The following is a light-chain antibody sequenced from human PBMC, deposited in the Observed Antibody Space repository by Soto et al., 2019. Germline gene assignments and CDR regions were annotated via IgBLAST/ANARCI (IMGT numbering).Light chain of an antibody. V-gene: IGKV1-5*01. CDR1: QNIASS. CDR2: GAS. J-gene: IGKJ5*01. Sequence: DIQMTQSPSTLSASVGDRVTITCRASQNIASSLAWYQQRRGKAPKVLIYGASTLETGVLSRFSGGGSGTEFTLTISSLQPDDFATYYCQQYNRYFATFGRGTRLEMK. CDR3: QQYNRYFAT.